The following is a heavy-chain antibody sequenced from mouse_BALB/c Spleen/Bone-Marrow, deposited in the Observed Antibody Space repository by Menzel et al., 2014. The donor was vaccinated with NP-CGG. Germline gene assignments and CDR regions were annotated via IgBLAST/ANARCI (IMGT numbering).Heavy chain of an antibody. CDR1: GFAFSSYD. D-gene: IGHD2-1*01. CDR2: ISSGGGST. V-gene: IGHV5-12-1*01. CDR3: ARQGVYYGKTYYAMDY. Sequence: EVHLVESGGGLVKPGGSLKLSCAASGFAFSSYDMSWVRQTPEKRLEWVAYISSGGGSTYYPDTVKGRFTISRDNAKNTLYLQMISLKSEDTAMYYCARQGVYYGKTYYAMDYWGQGTSVTVSS. J-gene: IGHJ4*01.